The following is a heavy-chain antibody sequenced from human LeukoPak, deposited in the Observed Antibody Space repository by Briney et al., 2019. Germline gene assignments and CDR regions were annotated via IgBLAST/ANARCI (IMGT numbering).Heavy chain of an antibody. J-gene: IGHJ4*02. V-gene: IGHV3-23*01. CDR3: VKVLIGSSGGPCYSGIDY. CDR2: ISGSGTGT. CDR1: GFSFSSYA. D-gene: IGHD2-15*01. Sequence: GGSLRLSCAASGFSFSSYAMTWVRQTPGKGLEWVSLISGSGTGTYYIDSVKGRFTISRDNSKNTVYLQMNSLRAEDTAVYYCVKVLIGSSGGPCYSGIDYWGQGTLVTVSS.